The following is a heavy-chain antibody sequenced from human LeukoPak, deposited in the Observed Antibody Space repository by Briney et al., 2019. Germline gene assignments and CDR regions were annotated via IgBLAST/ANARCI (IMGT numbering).Heavy chain of an antibody. CDR3: ARDTTQWMVHAFDI. D-gene: IGHD6-19*01. V-gene: IGHV3-48*03. CDR1: GFTFSSYE. CDR2: ISSSGSTI. Sequence: TGGSLRLSCAPSGFTFSSYEMNWVRQAPGKGLEWVSYISSSGSTIYYADSVKGGFTISRDNAKNSLYLQMNSLRAEDTAVDYCARDTTQWMVHAFDIWGEGTMVTVPS. J-gene: IGHJ3*02.